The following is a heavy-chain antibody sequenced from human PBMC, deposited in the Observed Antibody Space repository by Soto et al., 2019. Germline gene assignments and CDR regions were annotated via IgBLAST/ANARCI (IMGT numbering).Heavy chain of an antibody. CDR1: GYTFTTYA. Sequence: QVQLVQSGAEVKMPGASVKVSCKASGYTFTTYAIHWVRQAPGQRLEWMGWINGGDGETKYPQRFQGRVTISKDTAASTAYMELNSLRSEDTAVYYCARHLPAFGDTGDWGQGTLVTVSS. D-gene: IGHD4-17*01. CDR2: INGGDGET. V-gene: IGHV1-3*01. CDR3: ARHLPAFGDTGD. J-gene: IGHJ4*02.